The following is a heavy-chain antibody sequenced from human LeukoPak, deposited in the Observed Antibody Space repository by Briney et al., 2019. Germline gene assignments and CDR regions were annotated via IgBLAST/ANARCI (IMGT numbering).Heavy chain of an antibody. CDR3: ARGITLRGYYYDSSGYYYDY. D-gene: IGHD3-22*01. V-gene: IGHV4-39*07. Sequence: SETLSLTCTVSGGSISSSSAYWGWIRQPPGKGLEWIGEINHSGSTNYNPSLKSRVTISVDTSKNQFSLKLSSVTAADTAVYYCARGITLRGYYYDSSGYYYDYWGQGTLVTVSS. J-gene: IGHJ4*02. CDR1: GGSISSSSAY. CDR2: INHSGST.